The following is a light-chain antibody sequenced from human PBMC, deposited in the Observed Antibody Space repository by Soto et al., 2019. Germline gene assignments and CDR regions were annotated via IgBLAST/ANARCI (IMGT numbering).Light chain of an antibody. CDR2: DVS. CDR1: SSDVGGYNY. CDR3: GSYAGSYSYV. J-gene: IGLJ1*01. V-gene: IGLV2-11*01. Sequence: QSVLTQPRSVSGSPGQSVTISCTGTSSDVGGYNYVSWYQQHPGKAPKLMIYDVSKRPSGVPDRFSGSKSGNTASLTSSGLQAEDEADYYCGSYAGSYSYVFGTGTKLTVL.